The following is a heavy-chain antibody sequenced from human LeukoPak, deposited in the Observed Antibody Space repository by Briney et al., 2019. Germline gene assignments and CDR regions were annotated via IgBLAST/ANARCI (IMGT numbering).Heavy chain of an antibody. J-gene: IGHJ4*02. CDR1: GFIVSDTY. D-gene: IGHD3-16*01. CDR3: ARDLGAALDS. Sequence: PGGSLRLSCAASGFIVSDTYMSWVRQAPGKGLGWLSVIYSGGSSSHADSVKGRFIISRDSRRSTVYLQMNSLRVEDTAVYFCARDLGAALDSWGQGTLVTVSS. CDR2: IYSGGSS. V-gene: IGHV3-66*01.